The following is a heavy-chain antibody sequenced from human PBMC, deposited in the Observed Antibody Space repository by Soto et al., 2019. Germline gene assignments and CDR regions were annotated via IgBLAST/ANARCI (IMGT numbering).Heavy chain of an antibody. J-gene: IGHJ6*02. CDR3: ARDKGRGGYSYGYYYYYGMDV. CDR1: GYTFTSYY. CDR2: INPSGGST. D-gene: IGHD5-18*01. V-gene: IGHV1-46*01. Sequence: ASVKVSCKASGYTFTSYYMHWVRQAPGQGLEWMGIINPSGGSTSYAQKFQGRVTMTRDTSTSTVYMELSSLRSEDTAVYYCARDKGRGGYSYGYYYYYGMDVWGQGTTVTVSS.